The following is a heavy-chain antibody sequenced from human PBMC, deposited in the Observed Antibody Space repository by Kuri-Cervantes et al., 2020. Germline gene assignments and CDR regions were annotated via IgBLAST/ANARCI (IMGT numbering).Heavy chain of an antibody. D-gene: IGHD2-21*02. Sequence: ASVKVSCKASGYTFTTYGFSWVRQAPGQGLEWMGWISTYNGDTDYAQKYRGRVTMTTDTSTSTAYMELRSLRSDDTAVYYCAREGTRYCGGDCYPSGESEFDYWGQGTLVTVSS. CDR3: AREGTRYCGGDCYPSGESEFDY. CDR1: GYTFTTYG. J-gene: IGHJ4*02. V-gene: IGHV1-18*01. CDR2: ISTYNGDT.